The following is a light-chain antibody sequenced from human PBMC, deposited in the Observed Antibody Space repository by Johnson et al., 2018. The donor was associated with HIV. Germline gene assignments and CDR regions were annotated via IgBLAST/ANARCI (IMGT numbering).Light chain of an antibody. Sequence: QSVLTQPPSVSAAPGQKVTISCSGSNSNIGNNYVSWYQQLPGTAPKLLIYESNKRPSGIPDRFSGSKSGTSATLGITGLQTGDEADYYCGTWDSSLSAFYVFGPGTKVTVL. CDR3: GTWDSSLSAFYV. CDR1: NSNIGNNY. CDR2: ESN. J-gene: IGLJ1*01. V-gene: IGLV1-51*02.